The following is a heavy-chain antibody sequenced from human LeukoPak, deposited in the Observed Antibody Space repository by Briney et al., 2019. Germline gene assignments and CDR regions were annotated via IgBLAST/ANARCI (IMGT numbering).Heavy chain of an antibody. J-gene: IGHJ4*02. V-gene: IGHV1-69*06. Sequence: SVKVSCKASGGTFSSYAISWVRQAPGQGLEWMGGIIPIFGTANYAQKFQGRVTITADKSTSTAYMELSSLRSEDTAVYYCARTKGNYAPPGAFNYGGGEPRVTFPS. CDR3: ARTKGNYAPPGAFNY. D-gene: IGHD3-22*01. CDR1: GGTFSSYA. CDR2: IIPIFGTA.